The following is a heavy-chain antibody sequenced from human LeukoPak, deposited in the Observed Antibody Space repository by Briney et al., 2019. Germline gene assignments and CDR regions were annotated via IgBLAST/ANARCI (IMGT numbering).Heavy chain of an antibody. J-gene: IGHJ4*02. CDR2: ISAYNGNT. D-gene: IGHD3-22*01. CDR3: AASYYYDSSGYYIYFDY. Sequence: SVKVSCKASGYTFTSYGISWVRQAPGQGLEWMGWISAYNGNTNYAQKLQGRVTMTTDTSTSTAYMELRSLRSDDTAVYYCAASYYYDSSGYYIYFDYWGQGTLVTVSS. V-gene: IGHV1-18*01. CDR1: GYTFTSYG.